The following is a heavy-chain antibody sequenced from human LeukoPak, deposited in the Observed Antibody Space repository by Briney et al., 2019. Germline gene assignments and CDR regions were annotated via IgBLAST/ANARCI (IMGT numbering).Heavy chain of an antibody. D-gene: IGHD2-15*01. V-gene: IGHV3-7*01. J-gene: IGHJ4*02. Sequence: PGGSLRLSCAASGFTFSSYGMHWVRQAPGKGLEWVANIKQDGSEKYYVDSVKGRFTISRDNAKNSLYLQMNSLRAEDTAVYYCASRSLFDYWGQGTLVTVSS. CDR3: ASRSLFDY. CDR2: IKQDGSEK. CDR1: GFTFSSYG.